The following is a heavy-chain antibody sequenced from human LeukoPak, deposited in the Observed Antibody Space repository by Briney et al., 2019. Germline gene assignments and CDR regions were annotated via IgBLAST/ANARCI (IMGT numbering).Heavy chain of an antibody. CDR3: AREVNNNWFDP. J-gene: IGHJ5*02. D-gene: IGHD4-4*01. CDR1: GGTFSSYA. V-gene: IGHV1-69*04. Sequence: SVKVSCKASGGTFSSYAIGWVRQAPGQGLEWMGRIIPILGIANYAQKFQGRVTITADKSTSTAYMELSSLRSEDTAVYYCAREVNNNWFDPWGQGTLVTVSS. CDR2: IIPILGIA.